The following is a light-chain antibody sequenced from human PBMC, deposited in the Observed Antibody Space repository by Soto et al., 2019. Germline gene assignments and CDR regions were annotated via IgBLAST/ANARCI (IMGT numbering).Light chain of an antibody. CDR1: QSVSSW. CDR2: EAS. J-gene: IGKJ1*01. CDR3: QQYNSYSET. V-gene: IGKV1-5*03. Sequence: DIQMTQSPSTLSASVGDRVTITCRASQSVSSWLAWYQQKPGEAPKLLIYEASALPSGVPSRFSGSGSGTEFTLTITSLQPDDFATYYCQQYNSYSETFGQGTKVDIK.